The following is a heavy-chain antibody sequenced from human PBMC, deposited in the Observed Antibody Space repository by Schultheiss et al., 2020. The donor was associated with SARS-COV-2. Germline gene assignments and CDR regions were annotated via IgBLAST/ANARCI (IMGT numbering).Heavy chain of an antibody. CDR3: ARGHDTGGNDVFDV. Sequence: ASVKVSCKASGGTLRSYAISWVRQAPGQGLEWMGWINPNSGGTNYAQKFQGWVTMTRDTSITTAYMELNSLTSDASAVYYCARGHDTGGNDVFDVWGQGTVVTVSS. J-gene: IGHJ3*01. D-gene: IGHD4-23*01. V-gene: IGHV1-2*04. CDR2: INPNSGGT. CDR1: GGTLRSYA.